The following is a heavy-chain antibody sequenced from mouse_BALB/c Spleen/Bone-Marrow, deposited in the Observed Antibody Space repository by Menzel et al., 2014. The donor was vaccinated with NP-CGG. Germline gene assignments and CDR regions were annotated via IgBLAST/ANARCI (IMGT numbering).Heavy chain of an antibody. CDR2: INPDSRTI. CDR1: GFDFSRYW. CDR3: ARPGYYGYQNV. D-gene: IGHD1-2*01. Sequence: EVKLVESGGGLVQPGGSLKLSCAASGFDFSRYWMTWVRQAPGKGLEWIGEINPDSRTINYTPSLKDKFIISRDNAKNTQYLQMSKVRSEDTALYYCARPGYYGYQNVWGAGTTVTVSS. J-gene: IGHJ1*01. V-gene: IGHV4-1*02.